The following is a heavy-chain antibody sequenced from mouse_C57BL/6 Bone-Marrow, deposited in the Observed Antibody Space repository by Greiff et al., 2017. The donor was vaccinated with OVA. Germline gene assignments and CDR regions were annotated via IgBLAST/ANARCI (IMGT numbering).Heavy chain of an antibody. CDR2: ISNLAYSI. V-gene: IGHV5-15*01. CDR1: GFTFSDYG. J-gene: IGHJ4*01. D-gene: IGHD1-1*01. CDR3: ARQGYGSSFYAMDY. Sequence: EVQLVESGGGLVQPGGSLKLSCAASGFTFSDYGMAWVRQAPRKGPEWVAFISNLAYSIYYADTVTGRFTISRENAKKTLYLERSSLRSEDTAMYYCARQGYGSSFYAMDYWGQGTSVTVSS.